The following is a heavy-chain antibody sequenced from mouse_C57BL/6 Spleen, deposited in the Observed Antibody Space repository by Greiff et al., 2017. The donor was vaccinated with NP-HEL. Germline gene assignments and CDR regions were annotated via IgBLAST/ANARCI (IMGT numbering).Heavy chain of an antibody. V-gene: IGHV1-4*01. J-gene: IGHJ4*01. D-gene: IGHD2-5*01. CDR3: VRSSSNYFYAMDY. CDR1: GYTFTSYT. Sequence: VQLQQSGAELARPGASVKMSCKASGYTFTSYTMHWVKQRPGQGLEWIGYINPSSGYTKYNKKFKDKATLTADKSSSTAYMQLSSLTSEDSAVYYCVRSSSNYFYAMDYWGQGTSVTVSS. CDR2: INPSSGYT.